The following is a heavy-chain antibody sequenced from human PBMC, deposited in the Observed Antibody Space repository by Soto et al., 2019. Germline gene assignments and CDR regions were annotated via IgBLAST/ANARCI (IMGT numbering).Heavy chain of an antibody. V-gene: IGHV3-30-3*01. D-gene: IGHD1-26*01. Sequence: QVQLVESGGGVVQPGTSLRLSCVASGFTFSKFDMHWIRQTPDKRLQWVAFIAYDGINKYYTGSVKGRFTVSRDNSKNTVSLQMNNLGLEDTATYFCARGDQYDILLRYYATDVWGLGTTVSISS. CDR3: ARGDQYDILLRYYATDV. J-gene: IGHJ6*02. CDR2: IAYDGINK. CDR1: GFTFSKFD.